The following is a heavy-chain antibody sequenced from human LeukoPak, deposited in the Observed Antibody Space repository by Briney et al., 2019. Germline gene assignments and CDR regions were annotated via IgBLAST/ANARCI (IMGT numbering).Heavy chain of an antibody. Sequence: GGSLRLSCAASGFTFSIYGMHWVRQAPGKGLDWVAVIWYDGSNKYYADSVKGRFTISRDNSKNTLYLQMNSLRAEDTAVYYCARDRSRAYFDYWGQGTLVTVSS. CDR3: ARDRSRAYFDY. CDR1: GFTFSIYG. J-gene: IGHJ4*02. CDR2: IWYDGSNK. D-gene: IGHD3-10*01. V-gene: IGHV3-33*01.